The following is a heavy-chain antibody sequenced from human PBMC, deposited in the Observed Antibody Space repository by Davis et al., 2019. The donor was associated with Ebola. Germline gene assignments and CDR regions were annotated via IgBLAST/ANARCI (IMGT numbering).Heavy chain of an antibody. D-gene: IGHD3-9*01. CDR3: AKCLTHNDLVTGLDH. V-gene: IGHV3-23*01. CDR2: ISGSGGST. CDR1: GFTFSSYA. J-gene: IGHJ4*02. Sequence: PGGSLRLSCAASGFTFSSYAMSWVRQAPGKGLEWVSAISGSGGSTYYADSVKGRFTISRDNSKNTLYLQMSGLRVEDTAVYYCAKCLTHNDLVTGLDHWGQGILVTVSS.